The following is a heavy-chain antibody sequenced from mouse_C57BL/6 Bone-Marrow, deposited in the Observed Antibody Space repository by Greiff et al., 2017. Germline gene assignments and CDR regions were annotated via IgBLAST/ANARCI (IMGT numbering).Heavy chain of an antibody. CDR3: VKAYGNYEIDYAMDY. V-gene: IGHV7-4*01. D-gene: IGHD2-1*01. J-gene: IGHJ4*01. Sequence: EVKLVESGGGLVQPGASLRLSCAASGFTFTDYYMSWVRQPPGKAPEWLALIRNQANGYTTEYTSSVKGRFTISRDNSQNILYLQMNTLRAEDSATYYFVKAYGNYEIDYAMDYWGQGTSVTVSS. CDR1: GFTFTDYY. CDR2: IRNQANGYTT.